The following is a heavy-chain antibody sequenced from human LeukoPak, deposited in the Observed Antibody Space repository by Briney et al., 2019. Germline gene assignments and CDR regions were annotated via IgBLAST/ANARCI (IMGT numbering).Heavy chain of an antibody. V-gene: IGHV4-59*01. CDR1: AGSINGYY. J-gene: IGHJ5*02. CDR3: ARVFRGAVTSNWFDP. D-gene: IGHD4-17*01. Sequence: SETLSLTCTVSAGSINGYYWTWIRQPPGEGLEWIGYISDSGSTNSSPSLKSRVTMSVDSSNTEFSLRLNSVTAADTAVYYCARVFRGAVTSNWFDPWGQGTLVTVSS. CDR2: ISDSGST.